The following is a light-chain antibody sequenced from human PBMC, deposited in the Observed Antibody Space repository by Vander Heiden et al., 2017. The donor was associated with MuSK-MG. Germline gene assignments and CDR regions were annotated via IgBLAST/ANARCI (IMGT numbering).Light chain of an antibody. Sequence: DIQMPQSPSSLSASVGDRVTITCRASQGISNYLAWYQHKPGKVPKLLIYAASTLQAGGPSRFSGSGSGTDFTLTISSLQPEDVATYYCQKDNSASITFGGGTKVEIK. CDR1: QGISNY. V-gene: IGKV1-27*01. CDR3: QKDNSASIT. J-gene: IGKJ4*01. CDR2: AAS.